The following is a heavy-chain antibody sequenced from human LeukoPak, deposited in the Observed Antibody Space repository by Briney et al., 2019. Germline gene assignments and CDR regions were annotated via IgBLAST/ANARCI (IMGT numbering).Heavy chain of an antibody. CDR1: GSTFSNYA. Sequence: GGSLRLSCAAPGSTFSNYAMSWFRQAPGKGLEWVSPISGSGGSTYYADSVKGRFTISRDNSKNTLYLQMNSLRAEDTAVYYCAKDRAYYSDDSGYPEAFDCWGQGTRVTVSS. V-gene: IGHV3-23*01. J-gene: IGHJ4*02. D-gene: IGHD3-22*01. CDR2: ISGSGGST. CDR3: AKDRAYYSDDSGYPEAFDC.